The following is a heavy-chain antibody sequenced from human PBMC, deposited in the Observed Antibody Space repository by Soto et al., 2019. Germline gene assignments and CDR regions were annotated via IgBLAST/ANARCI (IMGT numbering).Heavy chain of an antibody. V-gene: IGHV3-23*01. D-gene: IGHD1-1*01. CDR2: ISGSGGGT. J-gene: IGHJ4*02. CDR3: ARSRYNDY. CDR1: GFTFNIYA. Sequence: PGGSLRLSCAASGFTFNIYAMSWVRQAPGKGLEWVSAISGSGGGTYYADSVEGRFTTSRDNSNNTLYLQIDSLGAEDTAVYYCARSRYNDYWGQGTLVTVSS.